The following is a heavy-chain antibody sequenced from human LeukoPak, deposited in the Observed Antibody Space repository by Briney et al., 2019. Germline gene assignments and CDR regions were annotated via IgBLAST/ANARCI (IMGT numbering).Heavy chain of an antibody. CDR1: GYTFTSYG. J-gene: IGHJ6*02. CDR2: ISAYNGNT. CDR3: ARHTLYGSGNSDYYYYYYGMDV. D-gene: IGHD3-10*01. V-gene: IGHV1-18*01. Sequence: ASVKVSCKASGYTFTSYGISWVRQAPGQGLEWMGWISAYNGNTNYAQKLQGRVTMTTDTSTSTAYMELRSLRSDDTAVYYCARHTLYGSGNSDYYYYYYGMDVWGQGTTVTVSS.